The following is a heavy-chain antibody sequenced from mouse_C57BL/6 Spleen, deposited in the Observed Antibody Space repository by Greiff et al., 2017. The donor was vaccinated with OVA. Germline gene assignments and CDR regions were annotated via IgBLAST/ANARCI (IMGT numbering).Heavy chain of an antibody. V-gene: IGHV1-82*01. CDR1: GYAFSSSW. Sequence: VQLQQSGPELVKPGASVKISCKASGYAFSSSWLNWVKQRPGKGLEWIGRIYPGDGDTNYTGKFKGKATLTADKSSSTAYMQLSSLTSEDSAVYFCARDRNYYAMDYWGQGTSVTVSS. CDR2: IYPGDGDT. J-gene: IGHJ4*01. CDR3: ARDRNYYAMDY.